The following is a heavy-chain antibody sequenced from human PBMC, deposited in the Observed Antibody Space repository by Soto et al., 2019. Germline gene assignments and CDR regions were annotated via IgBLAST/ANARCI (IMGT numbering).Heavy chain of an antibody. J-gene: IGHJ4*02. V-gene: IGHV1-3*01. CDR3: ARDLGHYYDSSGYPGVVDY. D-gene: IGHD3-22*01. Sequence: ASVKVSCKASGYTFTSYAMNWVRQAPGQRLEWMGWINAGNGNTNYSQKFQGRVTITTDTSTSTAYMELSSLRSEDTAVYYCARDLGHYYDSSGYPGVVDYWGQGTLVTVSS. CDR1: GYTFTSYA. CDR2: INAGNGNT.